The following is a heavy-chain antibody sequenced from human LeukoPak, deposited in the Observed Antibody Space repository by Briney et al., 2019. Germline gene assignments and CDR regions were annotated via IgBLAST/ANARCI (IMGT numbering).Heavy chain of an antibody. Sequence: ASVKVSCKASGYTFTGYYMHWVRQAPGQGLEWMGRINPNSGGTNYAQKFQGRVTMTRDTSISTAYMELSRLRSDDTAVYYCARDKGPRRYYFDYWGQGTLVTVSS. D-gene: IGHD1-1*01. CDR1: GYTFTGYY. CDR3: ARDKGPRRYYFDY. J-gene: IGHJ4*02. CDR2: INPNSGGT. V-gene: IGHV1-2*06.